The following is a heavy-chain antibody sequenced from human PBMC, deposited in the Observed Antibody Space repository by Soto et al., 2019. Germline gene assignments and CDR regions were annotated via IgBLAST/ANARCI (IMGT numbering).Heavy chain of an antibody. CDR1: GYTFTSYG. J-gene: IGHJ4*02. CDR3: ARDQSYGGAFDY. V-gene: IGHV1-18*01. D-gene: IGHD2-21*01. CDR2: ISAYNGNT. Sequence: ASVKVSCKTSGYTFTSYGISWVRQAPGQGLEWMGWISAYNGNTNYAQKLQGRVTMTTDTSTSTAYMELRSLRSDDTAVYDCARDQSYGGAFDYWGQGTLVTFSS.